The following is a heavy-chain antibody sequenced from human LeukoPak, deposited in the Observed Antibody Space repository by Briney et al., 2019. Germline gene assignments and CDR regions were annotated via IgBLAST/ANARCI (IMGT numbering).Heavy chain of an antibody. D-gene: IGHD2-21*02. CDR2: IYPADSNT. CDR1: GYSFTSYW. V-gene: IGHV5-51*01. J-gene: IGHJ4*02. CDR3: VRARNGDSYWGDY. Sequence: GESLKISRKGSGYSFTSYWIGWVRQMPGKGLEWMGIIYPADSNTRYSPSFQGQVTISADKSLTTAYLQWSSLKASDTAMYYCVRARNGDSYWGDYWGQGTLVTVSS.